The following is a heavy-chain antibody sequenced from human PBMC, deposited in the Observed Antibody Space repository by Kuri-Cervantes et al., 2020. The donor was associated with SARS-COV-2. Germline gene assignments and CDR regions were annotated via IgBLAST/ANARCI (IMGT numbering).Heavy chain of an antibody. CDR1: GYTFTSYG. V-gene: IGHV1-69*13. CDR2: IIPMFGTA. J-gene: IGHJ4*02. CDR3: ARDCSGTDCNVIVYALSD. Sequence: SVKVSCKASGYTFTSYGISWVRQAPGQGLEWMGWIIPMFGTADYAQKFQGRVTITADESTSTVYMELTSLRSDDTAMYYCARDCSGTDCNVIVYALSDWGQGTLVTVSS. D-gene: IGHD2-8*01.